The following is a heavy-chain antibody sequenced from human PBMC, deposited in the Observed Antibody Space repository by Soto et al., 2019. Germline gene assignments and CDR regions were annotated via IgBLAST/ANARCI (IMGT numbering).Heavy chain of an antibody. CDR3: ASAPITYSGSYFLMGAFDI. Sequence: QLQLQESGSGLVKPSQTLSLTCAVSGGSISSGGYSWSWIRQPPGKGREWIGYIYHSGSTYYNPYLLCGDTLSVDRSKTQFSLKLSSVTAADTAVYYCASAPITYSGSYFLMGAFDIWGQGTMVTVSS. V-gene: IGHV4-30-2*01. J-gene: IGHJ3*02. CDR2: IYHSGST. D-gene: IGHD1-26*01. CDR1: GGSISSGGYS.